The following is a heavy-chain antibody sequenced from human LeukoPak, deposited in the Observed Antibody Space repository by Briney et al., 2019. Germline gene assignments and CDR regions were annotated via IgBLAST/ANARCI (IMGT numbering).Heavy chain of an antibody. CDR2: ISWNSGSI. CDR3: ATAFITTDSSGYYY. D-gene: IGHD3-22*01. CDR1: GFTFDDYA. V-gene: IGHV3-9*01. J-gene: IGHJ4*02. Sequence: PGRSLRLSCAASGFTFDDYAMHWVRQAPGKGLEWVSGISWNSGSIGYADSVKGRFTISRDNAKNSLYLQMNSLRAEDTALYYCATAFITTDSSGYYYWGQGTLVTVSS.